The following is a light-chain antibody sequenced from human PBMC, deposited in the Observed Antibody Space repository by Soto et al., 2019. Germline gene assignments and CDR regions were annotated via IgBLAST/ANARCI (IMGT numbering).Light chain of an antibody. V-gene: IGKV3-15*01. Sequence: EIVMTQSPATLSVSPGERATLSCRASQSVSNNLAWYQQKPGQAPRLLIYGASTRATGIPARFSGSGSGTECTLTNSSLLSEDFAVYYCQQYNNWPRTFGQGTKVEIK. CDR3: QQYNNWPRT. CDR2: GAS. J-gene: IGKJ1*01. CDR1: QSVSNN.